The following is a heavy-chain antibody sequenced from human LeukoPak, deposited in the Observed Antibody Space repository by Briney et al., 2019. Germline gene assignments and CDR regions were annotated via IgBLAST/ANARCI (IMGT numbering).Heavy chain of an antibody. CDR1: GGSISSGSYY. J-gene: IGHJ4*02. CDR2: IYTSGST. Sequence: SETLSLTCTVSGGSISSGSYYWSWIRQPAGKGLEWIGRIYTSGSTNYNPSLKSRVTISVDTSKNQFSLKLSSVTAADTAVYYCARQRYLGYFDYWGQETLVTVSS. V-gene: IGHV4-61*02. CDR3: ARQRYLGYFDY. D-gene: IGHD3-9*01.